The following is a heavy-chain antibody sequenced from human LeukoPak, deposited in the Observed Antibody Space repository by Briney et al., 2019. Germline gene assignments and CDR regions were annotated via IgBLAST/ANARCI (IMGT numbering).Heavy chain of an antibody. CDR2: ISDSGGNT. V-gene: IGHV3-23*01. CDR3: AKYSQSGRFDYFDY. CDR1: GLTFSGYD. Sequence: GGSLRLSCAASGLTFSGYDMHWVRQAPGKGLEWVSAISDSGGNTYYADSVKGRFTISRDNSKNTLYLQMNSLRAEDTAVYYCAKYSQSGRFDYFDYWGQGTLVTVSS. D-gene: IGHD1-26*01. J-gene: IGHJ4*02.